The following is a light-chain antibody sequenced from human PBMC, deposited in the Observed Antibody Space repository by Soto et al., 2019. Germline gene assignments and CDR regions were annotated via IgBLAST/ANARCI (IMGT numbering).Light chain of an antibody. V-gene: IGLV2-14*01. CDR3: SSYTTTNTYV. J-gene: IGLJ1*01. CDR2: EVS. CDR1: SSDVGGYNY. Sequence: QSALTQPASVSGSPGQSITISCTGTSSDVGGYNYVSWYQQHPDKAPKLMIYEVSHRPSGVSNRFSGSKSGNTASLTISGLQAEDEADYYCSSYTTTNTYVFGTGTKVTVL.